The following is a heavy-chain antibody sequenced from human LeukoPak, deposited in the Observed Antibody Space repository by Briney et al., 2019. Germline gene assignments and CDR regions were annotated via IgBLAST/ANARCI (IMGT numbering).Heavy chain of an antibody. CDR1: GYTFTDYY. J-gene: IGHJ6*03. CDR2: VDPEDGET. V-gene: IGHV1-69-2*01. CDR3: ATPYAPPGTTDPYYYCMDV. Sequence: ASVKVSCNASGYTFTDYYMHWVQQAPGKGLEWMGRVDPEDGETIYAEKFQGRVTITADTSTDTAYMELSSLRSEDTAVYYCATPYAPPGTTDPYYYCMDVWGKGTTVTVSS. D-gene: IGHD1-7*01.